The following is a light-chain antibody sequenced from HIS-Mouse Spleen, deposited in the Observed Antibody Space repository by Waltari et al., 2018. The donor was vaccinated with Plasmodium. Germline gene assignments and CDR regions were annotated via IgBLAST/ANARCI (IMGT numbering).Light chain of an antibody. CDR2: EVS. CDR3: SSYAGSNNLV. CDR1: SSAVGGYNY. V-gene: IGLV2-8*01. Sequence: QSALTQPPSASGSPGQSVTIYCTGTSSAVGGYNYVSWYQQHPGKAPKIMIYEVSTRPSGVPDRFSGSKSGNTASLTVSGLQAEDEAGYYCSSYAGSNNLVFGGGTKLTVL. J-gene: IGLJ2*01.